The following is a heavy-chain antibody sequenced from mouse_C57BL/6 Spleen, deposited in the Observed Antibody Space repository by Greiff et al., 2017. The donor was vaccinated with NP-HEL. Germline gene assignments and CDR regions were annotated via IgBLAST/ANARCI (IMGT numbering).Heavy chain of an antibody. CDR2: IYPGDGYT. D-gene: IGHD1-1*01. CDR1: GYAFSSSW. CDR3: ARSPYGSSTDY. J-gene: IGHJ2*01. Sequence: VQLQQSGPELVKPGASVKISCKASGYAFSSSWMNWVKQRPGKGLEWIGRIYPGDGYTNYNGKFKGKATLTADKSSSTAYMQLSSLTSEDSSVYFCARSPYGSSTDYWGQGTTLTVSS. V-gene: IGHV1-82*01.